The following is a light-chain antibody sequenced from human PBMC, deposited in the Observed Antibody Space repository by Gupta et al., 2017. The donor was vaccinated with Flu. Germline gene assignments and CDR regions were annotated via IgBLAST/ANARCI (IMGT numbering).Light chain of an antibody. CDR3: QQYGSSPT. V-gene: IGKV3-20*01. J-gene: IGKJ4*01. Sequence: PGTLSLFPGERATLSCRASQTLSSSYLAWYQQKPGQAPRLLIYGDSTGASGVPHRFSASGSGTDFTLIINGLEPEDFAVYYCQQYGSSPTFGGGTKVEI. CDR2: GDS. CDR1: QTLSSSY.